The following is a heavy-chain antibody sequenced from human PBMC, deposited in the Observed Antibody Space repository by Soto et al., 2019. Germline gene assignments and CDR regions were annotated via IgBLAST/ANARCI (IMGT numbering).Heavy chain of an antibody. CDR2: VYYSGST. Sequence: PSETLSLTCTVSGGSISSYYWSWIRQSPGEGLEWIGYVYYSGSTNYNPSLKSRITISVDTSKNQFSLNLSSVTAADTAVYYCARGGVSPISDFDYWGQGTLVTVSS. CDR1: GGSISSYY. J-gene: IGHJ4*02. D-gene: IGHD3-10*01. V-gene: IGHV4-59*01. CDR3: ARGGVSPISDFDY.